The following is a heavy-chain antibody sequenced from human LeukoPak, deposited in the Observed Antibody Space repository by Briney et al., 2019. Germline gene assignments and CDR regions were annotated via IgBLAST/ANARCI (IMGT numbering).Heavy chain of an antibody. V-gene: IGHV3-30*03. J-gene: IGHJ4*02. CDR2: ISYDGSNK. CDR1: GFTFSSYG. D-gene: IGHD6-19*01. CDR3: ARRRGSGWYYLDY. Sequence: GGSLRLSCAASGFTFSSYGMHWVRQAPGKGLEWVTVISYDGSNKYYADSVKGRFTISRDNSKNTLYLQMNSLRAEDTAVYYCARRRGSGWYYLDYWGQGTLVTVSS.